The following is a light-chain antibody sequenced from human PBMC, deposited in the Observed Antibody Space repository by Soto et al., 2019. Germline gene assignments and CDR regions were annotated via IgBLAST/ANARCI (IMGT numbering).Light chain of an antibody. CDR1: QSVGNNY. V-gene: IGKV3-20*01. CDR2: GAS. Sequence: ESVFTQSPGTLSLSQGERATLSCRASQSVGNNYLAWYQQKPGQAPRLLIYGASNRATGIPDRFSGSGSGTDFTLTISRLEPEDFAVYYCQQYGSSGTFGQGTKVDI. J-gene: IGKJ1*01. CDR3: QQYGSSGT.